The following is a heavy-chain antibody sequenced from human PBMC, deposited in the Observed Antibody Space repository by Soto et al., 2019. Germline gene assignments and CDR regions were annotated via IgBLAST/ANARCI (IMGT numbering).Heavy chain of an antibody. CDR1: GCTFTANY. Sequence: ASVKVSCKASGCTFTANYLHWVRQAPGQGLEWMGWINPNSGATNYAQRFQAWVTMTRDTSISTAYMELSRLTFDDTAVYYCAREITSSWMDVWGQGTTVTVSS. D-gene: IGHD6-13*01. CDR3: AREITSSWMDV. J-gene: IGHJ6*02. CDR2: INPNSGAT. V-gene: IGHV1-2*04.